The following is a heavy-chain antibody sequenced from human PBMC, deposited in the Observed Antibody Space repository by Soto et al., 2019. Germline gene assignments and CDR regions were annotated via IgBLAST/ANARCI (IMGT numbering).Heavy chain of an antibody. V-gene: IGHV3-9*01. CDR2: IRWNGRGI. D-gene: IGHD3-3*01. Sequence: EVQLVESGGGLVQPGRSLRLSCAASGFTFENYAMHWVRQAPGKGLERVSGIRWNGRGIAYADSVKGRFTISRDNAKNSLYLHMNSLKTDDTALYSCAKVLEGLDQYFGMDVWGQGTTVTV. J-gene: IGHJ6*02. CDR1: GFTFENYA. CDR3: AKVLEGLDQYFGMDV.